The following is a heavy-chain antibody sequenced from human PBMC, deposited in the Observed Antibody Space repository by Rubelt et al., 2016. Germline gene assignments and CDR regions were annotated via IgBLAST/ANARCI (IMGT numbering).Heavy chain of an antibody. D-gene: IGHD5-18*01. J-gene: IGHJ6*02. CDR2: ISGSGGST. CDR3: AKDTAMEFYYYGMDV. V-gene: IGHV3-23*01. CDR1: GFTFSSYA. Sequence: EVQLLESGGGLVQPGVSLRLSCAASGFTFSSYAMSWVRQAPGKGLEWVSAISGSGGSTYYADSVKGRFTISSGNSKNTLYLQMKSLRAEDTAVYYCAKDTAMEFYYYGMDVWGQGTTVTVSS.